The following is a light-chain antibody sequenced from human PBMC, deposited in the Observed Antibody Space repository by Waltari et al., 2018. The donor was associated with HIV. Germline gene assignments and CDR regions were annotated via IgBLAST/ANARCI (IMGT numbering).Light chain of an antibody. CDR3: SSYADSDTPVV. CDR1: SSDVGAYTH. V-gene: IGLV2-8*01. CDR2: DVT. Sequence: QSALAQPPSASGSAGQSVTISCTGTSSDVGAYTHVPWYQQHPGKSPKLIIYDVTKRPSGVPDRFSGSKSGNTASLTVSGLQGEDEADYYCSSYADSDTPVVFGGGTKLTVL. J-gene: IGLJ2*01.